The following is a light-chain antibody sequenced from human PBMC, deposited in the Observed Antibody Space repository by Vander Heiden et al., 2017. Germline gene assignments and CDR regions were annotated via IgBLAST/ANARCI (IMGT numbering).Light chain of an antibody. V-gene: IGKV3-15*01. Sequence: MVMTQSQTTLSVSPGERATLSCRASQSLSSNLAWYQQKPGQAPRLLIYGASTRATGVPARFSGSGSVTEFTLTITILHSEDFAVYYCQQANNWPWAFGQGTKVEVK. CDR2: GAS. CDR3: QQANNWPWA. CDR1: QSLSSN. J-gene: IGKJ1*01.